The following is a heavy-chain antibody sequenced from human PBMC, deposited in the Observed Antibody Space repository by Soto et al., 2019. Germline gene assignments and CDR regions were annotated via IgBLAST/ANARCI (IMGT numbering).Heavy chain of an antibody. V-gene: IGHV3-23*01. CDR1: GFTFSNFA. D-gene: IGHD1-7*01. CDR3: LKGRRWELPLDY. CDR2: ISDSGRST. Sequence: GGSLRLSSAASGFTFSNFAMSWVRQAPGKGLEWVSAISDSGRSTYYADSVKGRFTISRDNSKNTLYLQMNSLTAEDTAVYYCLKGRRWELPLDYWGQGTLVTVSS. J-gene: IGHJ4*02.